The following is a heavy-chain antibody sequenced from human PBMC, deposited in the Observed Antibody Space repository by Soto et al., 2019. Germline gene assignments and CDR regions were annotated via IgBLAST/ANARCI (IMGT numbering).Heavy chain of an antibody. CDR3: ARSEEDSDYYYYGMDV. J-gene: IGHJ6*02. CDR1: GDTVSSNSVA. Sequence: SQTLSLTCVGSGDTVSSNSVAWNWVRQSPSRGLEWLGRTYYRSRWYSDYAVSVRSRIDINADTSKNQVSLQLNSVAPEDTAVYYCARSEEDSDYYYYGMDVWGQGTTVTVSS. D-gene: IGHD2-15*01. V-gene: IGHV6-1*01. CDR2: TYYRSRWYS.